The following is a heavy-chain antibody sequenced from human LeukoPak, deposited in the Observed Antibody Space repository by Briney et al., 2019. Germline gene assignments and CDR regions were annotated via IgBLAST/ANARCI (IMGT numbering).Heavy chain of an antibody. CDR1: GGTFSSYA. J-gene: IGHJ4*02. Sequence: ASVKVSCKASGGTFSSYAISWVRQAPGQGLEWMGGIIPIFGTANYAQKFQGRVTITADESTSTAYMELSSLRSEDTAVYYCARSDSSSAARFDYWGQGTLVTVSS. D-gene: IGHD6-6*01. CDR3: ARSDSSSAARFDY. CDR2: IIPIFGTA. V-gene: IGHV1-69*13.